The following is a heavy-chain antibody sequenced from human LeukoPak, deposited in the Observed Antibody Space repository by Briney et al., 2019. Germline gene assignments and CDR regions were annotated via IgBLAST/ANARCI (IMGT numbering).Heavy chain of an antibody. CDR1: GYAFSSYG. J-gene: IGHJ5*01. CDR2: ISTYNGNT. CDR3: ARALGCYDSSGYGWFDS. Sequence: GASVKVSCKASGYAFSSYGISWVGQAPGQGLEWMGWISTYNGNTNYAQKFQGRVTMTTDTSTNTAYMELRSLRSDDTAVYYCARALGCYDSSGYGWFDSWGQGTLVTVSS. D-gene: IGHD3-22*01. V-gene: IGHV1-18*01.